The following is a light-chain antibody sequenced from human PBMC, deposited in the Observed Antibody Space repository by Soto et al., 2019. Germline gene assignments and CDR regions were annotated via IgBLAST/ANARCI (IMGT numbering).Light chain of an antibody. V-gene: IGKV3-15*01. J-gene: IGKJ4*01. CDR3: QQYDRWPLT. Sequence: EIVMTQSPGTLSVSPGERTTLSCRASQSVDRSLAWYQQKPGQAPSLLIFGATTRATGIPARFSGSGSGTDFTLTLSSLQSEDFAVYYCQQYDRWPLTFGGGTKVEI. CDR1: QSVDRS. CDR2: GAT.